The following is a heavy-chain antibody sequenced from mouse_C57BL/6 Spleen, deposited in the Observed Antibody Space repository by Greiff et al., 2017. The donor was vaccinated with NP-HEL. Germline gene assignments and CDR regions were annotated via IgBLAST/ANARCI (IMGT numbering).Heavy chain of an antibody. J-gene: IGHJ1*03. CDR3: ARIITTASYWYFDV. CDR2: IYPRSGNT. D-gene: IGHD1-2*01. V-gene: IGHV1-81*01. Sequence: VQLQQSGAELARPGASVKLSCKASGYTFTSYGISWVKQRTGQGLEWIGEIYPRSGNTYYNEKFKGKATLTADKSSSTAYMELRSLTSEDSAVYFCARIITTASYWYFDVWGTGTTVTVSS. CDR1: GYTFTSYG.